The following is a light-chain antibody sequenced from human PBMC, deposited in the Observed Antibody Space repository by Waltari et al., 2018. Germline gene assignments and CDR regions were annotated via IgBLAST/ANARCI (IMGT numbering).Light chain of an antibody. V-gene: IGLV2-14*01. J-gene: IGLJ1*01. CDR1: SSSHGGSNS. CDR3: SSYASSSPYV. Sequence: QSALTQPAPVSGSPGQSITTSSTGTSSSHGGSNSVYWYQQHPGKAPKLMNYDVSRRPSGVSSLSSGSKSSNTASLTISGLQAEDEADYYCSSYASSSPYVFGTGTKVTVL. CDR2: DVS.